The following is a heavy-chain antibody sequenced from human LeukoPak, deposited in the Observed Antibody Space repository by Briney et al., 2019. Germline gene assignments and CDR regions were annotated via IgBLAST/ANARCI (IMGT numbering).Heavy chain of an antibody. CDR1: DDSISDYY. Sequence: SETLSLTCTVSDDSISDYYRGWIRQPPGKGLEWIGEIYHSGSTNYNPSLKSRVTISVDKSKNQFSLKLSSVTAADTAVYYCAREGAVAGTLGHWGQGTLVTVSS. CDR2: IYHSGST. D-gene: IGHD6-19*01. V-gene: IGHV4-59*12. CDR3: AREGAVAGTLGH. J-gene: IGHJ4*02.